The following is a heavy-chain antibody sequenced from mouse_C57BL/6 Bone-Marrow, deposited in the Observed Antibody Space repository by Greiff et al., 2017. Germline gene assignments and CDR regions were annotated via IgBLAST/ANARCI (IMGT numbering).Heavy chain of an antibody. D-gene: IGHD2-1*01. J-gene: IGHJ2*01. CDR2: IHPNSGST. V-gene: IGHV1-64*01. CDR1: GYTFTSSW. CDR3: ARSDGNYPFDY. Sequence: VQLQHPGAELVKPGASVKLSCKASGYTFTSSWMHWVKQRPGQGLEWIGMIHPNSGSTNYNEKFKSKATLAVAKSSSTAYMQLSSLTSEDSAVFYGARSDGNYPFDYWGQGTTLTVSS.